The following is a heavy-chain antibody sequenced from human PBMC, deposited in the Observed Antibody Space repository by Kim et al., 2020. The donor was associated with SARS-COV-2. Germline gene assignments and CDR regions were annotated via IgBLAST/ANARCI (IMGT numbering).Heavy chain of an antibody. CDR3: ARAGAVSWLDP. D-gene: IGHD6-19*01. V-gene: IGHV4-59*01. CDR2: IYYSGST. CDR1: GGSISSYY. Sequence: SETLSLTCTVSGGSISSYYWSWIRQPPGKGLEWIGYIYYSGSTNYNPSLKSRVTISVDTSKNQFSLKLSSVTAADTAVYYCARAGAVSWLDPWGQGTLVTVSS. J-gene: IGHJ5*02.